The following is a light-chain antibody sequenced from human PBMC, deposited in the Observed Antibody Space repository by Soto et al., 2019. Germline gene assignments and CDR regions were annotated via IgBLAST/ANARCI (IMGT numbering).Light chain of an antibody. Sequence: EIVLTQSPGTLSLSPGERATLSCRASQSVSSSYLAWYQQKPGQAPRLLIYGASSRATGIPDRFSGSGSGTDFTLTISRLEPQDCAVYYCQQYGSSPPEPAYTFGQGTTLEIK. CDR3: QQYGSSPPEPAYT. CDR1: QSVSSSY. CDR2: GAS. V-gene: IGKV3-20*01. J-gene: IGKJ2*01.